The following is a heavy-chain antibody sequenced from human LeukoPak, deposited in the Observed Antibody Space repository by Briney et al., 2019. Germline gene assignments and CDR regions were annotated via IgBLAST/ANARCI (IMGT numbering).Heavy chain of an antibody. D-gene: IGHD1-26*01. V-gene: IGHV1-46*01. Sequence: ASVKVSCKASGYTFGTHWMHWVRQAPGQGLEWMAIINPSGDFRSYAQKFQGRLTVTRDMSTRTVYMELSDLRPEDTAVYYCARDYSGEWEQLTGWWFDPWGQGTLVIVSS. CDR1: GYTFGTHW. CDR3: ARDYSGEWEQLTGWWFDP. J-gene: IGHJ5*02. CDR2: INPSGDFR.